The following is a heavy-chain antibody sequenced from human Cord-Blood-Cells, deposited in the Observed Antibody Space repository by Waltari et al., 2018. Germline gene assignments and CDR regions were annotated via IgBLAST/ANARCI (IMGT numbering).Heavy chain of an antibody. J-gene: IGHJ3*02. D-gene: IGHD1-26*01. V-gene: IGHV5-51*01. CDR3: ARHGRGGSYYPDAFDI. CDR1: GYSFTSYW. Sequence: EVQLVQSGAEVKKPGESLKISCKGSGYSFTSYWIGWVRQMPGKGLGWLGFIYPGYSYTRSSPSFQGQVTISADKSISTAYLQWSSLKASDTAMYYCARHGRGGSYYPDAFDIWGQGTMVTVSS. CDR2: IYPGYSYT.